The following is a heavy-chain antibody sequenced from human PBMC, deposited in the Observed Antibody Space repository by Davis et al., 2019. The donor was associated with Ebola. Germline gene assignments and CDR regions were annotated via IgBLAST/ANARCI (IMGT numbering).Heavy chain of an antibody. CDR1: GYIFTGYY. CDR3: ARGADYYDSSGYYQSWYYGMDV. CDR2: LNPNSGGT. V-gene: IGHV1-2*06. Sequence: ASVKVSCKASGYIFTGYYMHWVRQAPGQGLEWMGRLNPNSGGTNYAQKFQGRVTMTRDTSISTAYMELSRLRSDDTAVYYCARGADYYDSSGYYQSWYYGMDVWGKGTTVTVSS. D-gene: IGHD3-22*01. J-gene: IGHJ6*04.